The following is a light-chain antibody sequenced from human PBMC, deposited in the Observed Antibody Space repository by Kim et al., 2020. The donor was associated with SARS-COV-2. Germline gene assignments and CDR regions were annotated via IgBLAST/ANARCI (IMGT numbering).Light chain of an antibody. CDR1: QYISGW. CDR2: RAS. Sequence: ASVGDKVTITCRASQYISGWLAWYQQKPGKAPKLLIYRASTLETGVPSRFSGSGSGTEFTLTISNLQPDDFATFYCQQYTTYPLTFGGGTKVNIK. V-gene: IGKV1-5*03. CDR3: QQYTTYPLT. J-gene: IGKJ4*01.